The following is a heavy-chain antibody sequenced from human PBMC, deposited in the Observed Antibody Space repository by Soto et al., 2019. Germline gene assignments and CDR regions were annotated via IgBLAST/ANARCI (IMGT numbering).Heavy chain of an antibody. CDR1: GGSISSGGYY. V-gene: IGHV4-31*03. J-gene: IGHJ4*02. CDR3: AREPRSSLDVDY. Sequence: SETLSLTCTVSGGSISSGGYYWSWIRQHPGKGLEWIGYIYYSGSTYYNPSLKSRVTISVDTSKNQFSLKLSSVTAADTAVYYCAREPRSSLDVDYWGQGTLVTVSS. D-gene: IGHD1-26*01. CDR2: IYYSGST.